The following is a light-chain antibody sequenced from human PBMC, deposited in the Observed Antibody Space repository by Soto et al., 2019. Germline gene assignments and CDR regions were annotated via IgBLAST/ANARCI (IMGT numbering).Light chain of an antibody. Sequence: QSALTQPPSVSGSPGQSVAISCTGTSSDVGSSNGVSWYQQPPGTAPKLMIYDVSNRPSGVPDRFSGSKSGNTASLTISGXXXEXEADYYCSSYTSSSTYVFGSGTKLTVL. CDR3: SSYTSSSTYV. V-gene: IGLV2-18*02. J-gene: IGLJ1*01. CDR1: SSDVGSSNG. CDR2: DVS.